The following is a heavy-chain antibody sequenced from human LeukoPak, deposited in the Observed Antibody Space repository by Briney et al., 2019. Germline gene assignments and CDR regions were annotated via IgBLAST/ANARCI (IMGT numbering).Heavy chain of an antibody. V-gene: IGHV4-30-2*01. CDR3: ARVGYYDSSGYYTKYYFDY. CDR1: GGSISSGGYS. J-gene: IGHJ4*02. CDR2: IYHSGSA. D-gene: IGHD3-22*01. Sequence: SQTLSLTCAVSGGSISSGGYSWSWIRQPPGKGLEWIGYIYHSGSAYYNPSLKSRVTLSVDRSKNQFSLKLSSVTAADMAVYYCARVGYYDSSGYYTKYYFDYWGQGTLVTVSS.